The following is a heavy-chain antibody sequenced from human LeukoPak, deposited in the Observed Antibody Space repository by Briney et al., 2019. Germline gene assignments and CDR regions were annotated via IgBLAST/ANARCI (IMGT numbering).Heavy chain of an antibody. J-gene: IGHJ5*02. CDR2: ISGSGGST. Sequence: GGSLRLSCAASGFTFSSYAMSWVRQAPGKGLEWVSAISGSGGSTYYADSVKGRFTISRDNSKNTLYLQMNSLRAEDTAVYYCAKGPYDILTANWFDPWGQGTLVTVSS. CDR1: GFTFSSYA. CDR3: AKGPYDILTANWFDP. V-gene: IGHV3-23*01. D-gene: IGHD3-9*01.